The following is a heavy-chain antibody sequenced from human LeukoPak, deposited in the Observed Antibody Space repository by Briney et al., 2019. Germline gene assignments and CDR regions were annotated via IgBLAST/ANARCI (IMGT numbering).Heavy chain of an antibody. CDR2: IYYGGST. V-gene: IGHV4-59*08. J-gene: IGHJ2*01. Sequence: SQTLSLTCTVSGASISSYYGSWVRQPAGRGLGWLGYIYYGGSTNYNPSLKGRVTISVDTSKNQFSLKLTSVTAADTAVYYCARHPSCRGIDWYFDLWGRGTLVIVSS. CDR3: ARHPSCRGIDWYFDL. D-gene: IGHD3-10*01. CDR1: GASISSYY.